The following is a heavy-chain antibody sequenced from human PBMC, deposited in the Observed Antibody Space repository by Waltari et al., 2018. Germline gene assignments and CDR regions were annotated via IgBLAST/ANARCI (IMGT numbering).Heavy chain of an antibody. D-gene: IGHD2-15*01. J-gene: IGHJ4*02. CDR1: GCSISTSYW. CDR3: ARDRGRGIYLDT. Sequence: QLQQSGPGLVKPSESLSLTCAVSGCSISTSYWWSWVRQAPGKGLEWIGQINRRGRTNYTPTFENVVIGSIETSNNQCSLKFPSATAADTAVSYCARDRGRGIYLDTWSQGTLVTVSP. CDR2: INRRGRT. V-gene: IGHV4-4*02.